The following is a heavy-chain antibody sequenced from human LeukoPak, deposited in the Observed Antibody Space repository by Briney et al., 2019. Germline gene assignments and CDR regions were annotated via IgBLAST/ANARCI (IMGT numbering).Heavy chain of an antibody. CDR2: IGSSETTT. V-gene: IGHV3-48*03. J-gene: IGHJ4*02. CDR1: GFTFSGYE. D-gene: IGHD4-23*01. CDR3: ARDRGNGGFIDY. Sequence: GGSLRLSCAASGFTFSGYEMTWVRQAPGKGLEWISFIGSSETTTHYADSVRGRFTISRDNAKNSLYLQMNSLRAEDTAVYYCARDRGNGGFIDYWGQGTLVTVSS.